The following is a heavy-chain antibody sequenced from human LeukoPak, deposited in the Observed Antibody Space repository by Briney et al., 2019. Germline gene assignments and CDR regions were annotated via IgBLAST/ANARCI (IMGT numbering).Heavy chain of an antibody. V-gene: IGHV3-30*18. D-gene: IGHD1-26*01. Sequence: RGSLRLSCAVSGFTFNTYGIHWVRQTPGKGLEWVALISYDGSNKYYADSVKGRFTISRDNSKNTLYLQMDSLRAEDTAVYYCAKDRSGMGYYFDFWGQGTLVTVSS. J-gene: IGHJ4*02. CDR1: GFTFNTYG. CDR3: AKDRSGMGYYFDF. CDR2: ISYDGSNK.